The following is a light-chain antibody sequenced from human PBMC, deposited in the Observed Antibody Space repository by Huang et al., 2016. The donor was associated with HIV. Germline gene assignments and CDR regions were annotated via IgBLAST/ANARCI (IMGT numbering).Light chain of an antibody. J-gene: IGKJ2*01. Sequence: DIQMTQSPSSLSTFIGDKITITCQASQDIGNYLNWYQQRPGKAPNIRIYDAASLETGVTSRFSGGGSGTTFTFTITNLRPEDVATYYCQQYDGLPYTFGQGTLIEI. CDR2: DAA. CDR1: QDIGNY. CDR3: QQYDGLPYT. V-gene: IGKV1-33*01.